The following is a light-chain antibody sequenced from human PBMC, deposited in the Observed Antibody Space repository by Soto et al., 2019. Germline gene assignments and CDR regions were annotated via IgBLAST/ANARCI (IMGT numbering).Light chain of an antibody. V-gene: IGLV2-14*01. CDR1: SSDVGGYNY. CDR2: EVS. CDR3: SSYTSSSTYV. J-gene: IGLJ1*01. Sequence: QSVLTQPASVSGSPGQSITISCTGTSSDVGGYNYVSWSQQHPGKAPKLVIYEVSNRPSGVSNRFSGSKSGNTASLTISGLQAEDEADYYCSSYTSSSTYVFGTGTKVTVL.